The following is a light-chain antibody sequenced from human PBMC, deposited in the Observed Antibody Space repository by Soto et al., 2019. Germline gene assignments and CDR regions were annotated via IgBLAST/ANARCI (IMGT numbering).Light chain of an antibody. CDR2: GAS. CDR1: QSVSNN. V-gene: IGKV3D-15*01. J-gene: IGKJ3*01. Sequence: EIVLTQSPATLSVSPGERAALSCRASQSVSNNLAWYQQKPGQPPRLLIFGASTRATGIPARFSGSGSEAEFALTISTLQSEDFATYYCQQLFMYPPTFGPGTKVDIK. CDR3: QQLFMYPPT.